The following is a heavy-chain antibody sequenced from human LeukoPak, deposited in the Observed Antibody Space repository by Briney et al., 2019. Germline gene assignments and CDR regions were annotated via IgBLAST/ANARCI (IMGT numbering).Heavy chain of an antibody. J-gene: IGHJ4*02. V-gene: IGHV1-8*01. CDR2: MNPNSGNT. D-gene: IGHD3-9*01. CDR1: GYTFTSYD. Sequence: ASVKVSCKASGYTFTSYDINWVRQATGQGLEWMGWMNPNSGNTGYAQKFQGRVTMTRNTSISTAYMELSSLRSEDTAVYYCARVRPSPVRYVDWLSDYWGQGTLVTVSS. CDR3: ARVRPSPVRYVDWLSDY.